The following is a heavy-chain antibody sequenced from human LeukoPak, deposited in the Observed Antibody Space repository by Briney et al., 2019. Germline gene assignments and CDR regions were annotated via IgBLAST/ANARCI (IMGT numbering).Heavy chain of an antibody. Sequence: GGSLRLSCAASGFTFSSYSMNWVRQAPGKGLEWVSSISSSSSYIYYADSVKGRFTISRDNAKNSLYLQMNSLRAEDTAVYYCARVNYYDSSGYSAFDIWGQGTMVTVSS. J-gene: IGHJ3*02. V-gene: IGHV3-21*01. CDR2: ISSSSSYI. CDR1: GFTFSSYS. D-gene: IGHD3-22*01. CDR3: ARVNYYDSSGYSAFDI.